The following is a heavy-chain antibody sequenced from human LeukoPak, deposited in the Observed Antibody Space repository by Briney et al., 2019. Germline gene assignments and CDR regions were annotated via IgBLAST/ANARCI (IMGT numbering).Heavy chain of an antibody. J-gene: IGHJ6*03. CDR3: AKDNRDLRLWQYYYYYYYMDV. V-gene: IGHV3-48*03. Sequence: PGGSLRLSCAASGFTFSSYEMNWVRQAPGKGLEWVSYISSSGSTIYYADSVKGRFTISRDNSKNTLYLQMNSLRAEDTAVYYCAKDNRDLRLWQYYYYYYYMDVWGKGTTVTISS. CDR1: GFTFSSYE. D-gene: IGHD5/OR15-5a*01. CDR2: ISSSGSTI.